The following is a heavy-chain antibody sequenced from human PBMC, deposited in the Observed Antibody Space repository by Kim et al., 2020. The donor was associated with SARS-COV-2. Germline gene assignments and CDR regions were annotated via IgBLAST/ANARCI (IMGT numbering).Heavy chain of an antibody. D-gene: IGHD4-4*01. V-gene: IGHV3-74*01. CDR3: ARDSPGTDYTI. CDR2: INSDGSTT. CDR1: GFTFSSYW. Sequence: GGSLRLSCAASGFTFSSYWMHWVRQAPGKGLVWVSRINSDGSTTSYADSVKGRFTISRDNAKNTLYLQMNSLRAEDTAVYYCARDSPGTDYTIWGQGTMVTVSS. J-gene: IGHJ3*02.